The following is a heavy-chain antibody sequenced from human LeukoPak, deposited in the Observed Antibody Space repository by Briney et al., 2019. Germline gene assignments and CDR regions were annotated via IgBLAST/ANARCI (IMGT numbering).Heavy chain of an antibody. V-gene: IGHV3-21*01. CDR2: ISSSSSYI. CDR3: ARDTYCGGDCYSNYFDY. J-gene: IGHJ4*02. D-gene: IGHD2-21*02. Sequence: GGSLRLSCAASGFTFSSYSMNWVRQAPGKGLEWVSSISSSSSYIYYADSVKGRFTISRDNAKNSLHLQMNSLRAEDTAVYYCARDTYCGGDCYSNYFDYWGQGTLVTVSS. CDR1: GFTFSSYS.